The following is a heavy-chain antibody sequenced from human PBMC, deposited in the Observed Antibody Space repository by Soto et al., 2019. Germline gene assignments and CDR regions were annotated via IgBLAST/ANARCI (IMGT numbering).Heavy chain of an antibody. CDR1: GFTFSSYW. V-gene: IGHV3-74*01. CDR3: ARGPMEHRFTYYYYVDV. CDR2: INSDGSST. J-gene: IGHJ6*03. Sequence: GGSLRLSCAASGFTFSSYWMHWVRQAPGKGLVWVSRINSDGSSTSYADSVKGRFTISRDNAKNTLYLQMNSLRAEDTAVYYCARGPMEHRFTYYYYVDVWGKGTTVTVSS. D-gene: IGHD1-1*01.